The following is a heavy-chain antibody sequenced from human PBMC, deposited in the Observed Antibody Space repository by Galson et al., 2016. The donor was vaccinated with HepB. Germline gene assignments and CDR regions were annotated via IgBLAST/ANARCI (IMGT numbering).Heavy chain of an antibody. V-gene: IGHV3-30*18. J-gene: IGHJ6*02. CDR3: AKDFTMIVVPYYYYGMDV. Sequence: SLRLSCAASGFTFLSYGMHWVRQAPGKGLEWVAVISYDGSIKYYVDSVKGRFTISRDNSKKTLYLQMNSLRAEDTAVYYCAKDFTMIVVPYYYYGMDVWGQGTTVTVSS. CDR1: GFTFLSYG. D-gene: IGHD3-22*01. CDR2: ISYDGSIK.